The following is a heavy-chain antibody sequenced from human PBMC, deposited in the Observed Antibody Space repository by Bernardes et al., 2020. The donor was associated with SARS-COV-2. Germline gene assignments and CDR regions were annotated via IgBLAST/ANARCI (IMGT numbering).Heavy chain of an antibody. CDR1: GFNFGDYV. V-gene: IGHV3-74*01. D-gene: IGHD1-20*01. Sequence: VWSLRLSCAASGFNFGDYVMHWVRQAPGQGLVWVSRISHDAAIATYADSVKGRFTVFRDNAKNTLYLQMNSLRAEDTAIYYCSRDINFNFFDYWGQGSLVTVSS. CDR2: ISHDAAIA. CDR3: SRDINFNFFDY. J-gene: IGHJ4*02.